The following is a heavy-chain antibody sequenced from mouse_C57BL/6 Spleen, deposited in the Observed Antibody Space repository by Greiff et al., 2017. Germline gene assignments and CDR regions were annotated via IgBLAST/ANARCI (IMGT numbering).Heavy chain of an antibody. J-gene: IGHJ1*03. Sequence: QVQLQQSGAELARPGASVKLSCKASGYPFTSYGISWVKQRTGQGLEWIGEIYPRSGNTYYNEKFKGKATLTADKSSSTAYMELRSLTSEDSAVYFCARFYDGYYWYFDVWGTGTTVTVSS. CDR1: GYPFTSYG. D-gene: IGHD2-3*01. CDR2: IYPRSGNT. CDR3: ARFYDGYYWYFDV. V-gene: IGHV1-81*01.